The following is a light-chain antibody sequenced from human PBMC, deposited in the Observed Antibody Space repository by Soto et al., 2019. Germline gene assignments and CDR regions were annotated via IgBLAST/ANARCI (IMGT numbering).Light chain of an antibody. Sequence: EIVLTQSPGTLSLFPGERATLSCRASQRVSSTYFAWYRQKPGQPPRLLIYGASKRATGVPDRVSGSGSGTDFTLAINRLEPEDFAVYYCQHYASSPPGFTFGPGTTVGIK. V-gene: IGKV3-20*01. J-gene: IGKJ3*01. CDR1: QRVSSTY. CDR2: GAS. CDR3: QHYASSPPGFT.